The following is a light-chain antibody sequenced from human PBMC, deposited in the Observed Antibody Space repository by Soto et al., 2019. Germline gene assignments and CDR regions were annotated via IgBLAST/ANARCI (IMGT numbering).Light chain of an antibody. CDR2: DAS. V-gene: IGKV3-15*01. CDR3: QQYKNWPPWYT. Sequence: EIVMTQSPATLSVSPGERVTLSCSASQSVRSNLAWYQQKAGQAPRIIIYDASTRSTGLPARFSGSWSGTEFTVNISSLQSEDVALYYCQQYKNWPPWYTFGQGTKVEIK. J-gene: IGKJ2*01. CDR1: QSVRSN.